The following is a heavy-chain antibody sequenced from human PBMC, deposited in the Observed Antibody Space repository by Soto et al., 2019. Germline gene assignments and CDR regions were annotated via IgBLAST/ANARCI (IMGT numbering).Heavy chain of an antibody. J-gene: IGHJ3*02. Sequence: QLQLQESGPGLVKPSETLSLTCTVSGGSISSSSSYWGWIRQPPGKGLEWIGNIYYSGSTYYNPSLKSRVTLSVDTSKNQFSLRLSSVTAADTAVYYCARRLCSSTSCDAFDIWGQGTMVTVSS. CDR2: IYYSGST. V-gene: IGHV4-39*01. CDR1: GGSISSSSSY. CDR3: ARRLCSSTSCDAFDI. D-gene: IGHD2-2*01.